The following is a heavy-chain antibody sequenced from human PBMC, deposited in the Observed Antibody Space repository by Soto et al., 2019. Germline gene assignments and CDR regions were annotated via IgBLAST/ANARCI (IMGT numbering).Heavy chain of an antibody. CDR2: ISPSGGTT. D-gene: IGHD5-12*01. Sequence: ASVKVSCKTSGYTFITYYLHWVRQAPGQGLEWMGVISPSGGTTTYAQKFQGRVTMTRDTSTNTVYMEVTSLRSEDTGVYYCARTGVATIKTANLDYWGQGTLVTVSS. CDR1: GYTFITYY. V-gene: IGHV1-46*01. CDR3: ARTGVATIKTANLDY. J-gene: IGHJ4*02.